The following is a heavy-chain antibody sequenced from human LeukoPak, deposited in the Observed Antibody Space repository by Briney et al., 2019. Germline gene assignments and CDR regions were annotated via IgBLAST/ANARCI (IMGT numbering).Heavy chain of an antibody. CDR1: GFTFSKYG. J-gene: IGHJ3*02. D-gene: IGHD3-10*01. V-gene: IGHV3-33*08. Sequence: GGSLRLSCAASGFTFSKYGMHWVRQAPGKGLEWVAVIWHGQKKEYYADSVKGRFTISRDTSKNTLDLQMRSLRAEDTAVYYCARADNGSGSYAFDIWGQGTRVTVSS. CDR2: IWHGQKKE. CDR3: ARADNGSGSYAFDI.